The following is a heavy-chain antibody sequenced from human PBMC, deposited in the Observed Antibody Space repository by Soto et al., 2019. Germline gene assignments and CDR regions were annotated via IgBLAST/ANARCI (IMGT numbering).Heavy chain of an antibody. Sequence: QVQLVQSGAELKKPGASVKVSCKASGYTFRNYGINWVRQAPGQGLEWMGWISAYNGNTKYAQKFQGRVTMATDTTTSTADMELRSLKSDDTAVYYCARDGRQFVPNSDNFEVWGQGTTVTVSA. CDR1: GYTFRNYG. D-gene: IGHD6-6*01. J-gene: IGHJ3*01. CDR2: ISAYNGNT. CDR3: ARDGRQFVPNSDNFEV. V-gene: IGHV1-18*01.